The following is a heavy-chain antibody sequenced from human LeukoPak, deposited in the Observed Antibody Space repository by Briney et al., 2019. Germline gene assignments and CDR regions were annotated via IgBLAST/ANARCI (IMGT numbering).Heavy chain of an antibody. J-gene: IGHJ4*02. Sequence: INTNTGNPTYAQGFTGRFVFSLDTSVSTAYLQISSLKAEDTAVYYCARAKDGSGSYPEIRYWGQGTLVTVSS. V-gene: IGHV7-4-1*02. CDR3: ARAKDGSGSYPEIRY. D-gene: IGHD3-10*01. CDR2: INTNTGNP.